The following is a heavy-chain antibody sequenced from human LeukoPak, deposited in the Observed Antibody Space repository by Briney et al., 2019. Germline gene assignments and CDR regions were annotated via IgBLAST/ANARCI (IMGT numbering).Heavy chain of an antibody. CDR2: ISSSSSYI. CDR3: ARAPSYYYDSSGYYYN. J-gene: IGHJ4*02. CDR1: GFTFGSYS. Sequence: GGSLRLSCAASGFTFGSYSMNWVRQAPGKGLEWVSSISSSSSYIYYADSVKGRFTISRDNAKNSLYPQMNSLRAEDTAVYYCARAPSYYYDSSGYYYNWGQGTLVTVSS. V-gene: IGHV3-21*01. D-gene: IGHD3-22*01.